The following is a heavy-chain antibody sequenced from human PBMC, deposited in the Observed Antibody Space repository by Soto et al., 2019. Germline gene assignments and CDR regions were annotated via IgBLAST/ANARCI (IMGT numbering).Heavy chain of an antibody. D-gene: IGHD3-22*01. CDR1: GYTFTGYY. Sequence: ASVKVSCKASGYTFTGYYMHWVRQAPGQGLEWMGWINPNSGGTNYAQKFQGRVTMTRDTSISTAYMELSRLRSDDTAVYYCARDRWCDSSGYYLFDYWGQGTLVSVSS. CDR3: ARDRWCDSSGYYLFDY. V-gene: IGHV1-2*02. CDR2: INPNSGGT. J-gene: IGHJ4*02.